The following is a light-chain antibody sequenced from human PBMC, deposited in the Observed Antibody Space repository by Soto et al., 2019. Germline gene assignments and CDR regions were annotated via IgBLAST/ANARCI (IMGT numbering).Light chain of an antibody. Sequence: QSVLTQPPSASGTPGQRVFISCSGSSSNIGGTNYAYWYQQLPGAAPKLLMHSNNLRPSGVPERISGSKSGTSASLAISGLRSEDEAVYYCASWDDRLGAVIFGGGTKVT. J-gene: IGLJ2*01. V-gene: IGLV1-47*02. CDR2: SNN. CDR1: SSNIGGTNY. CDR3: ASWDDRLGAVI.